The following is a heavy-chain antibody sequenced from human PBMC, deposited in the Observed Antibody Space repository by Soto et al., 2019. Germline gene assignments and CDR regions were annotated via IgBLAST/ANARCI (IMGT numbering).Heavy chain of an antibody. J-gene: IGHJ6*02. CDR2: INHSEST. V-gene: IGHV4-34*01. D-gene: IGHD3-10*01. CDR3: ARPMVRGVLGDYGMDV. CDR1: GGSFSGYY. Sequence: SETLSLTCAVYGGSFSGYYWSLIRQPPGKGLEWIGEINHSESTNYNPSLKSRVTISVDTSKNQFSLKLSSVTAADTAVYYCARPMVRGVLGDYGMDVWGQGTRITVSS.